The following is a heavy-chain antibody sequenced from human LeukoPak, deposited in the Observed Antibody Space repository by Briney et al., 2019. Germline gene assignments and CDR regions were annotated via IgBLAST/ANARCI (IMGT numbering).Heavy chain of an antibody. CDR2: IKQDGSEK. V-gene: IGHV3-7*01. CDR1: GFTFSSYW. CDR3: ARDWRYCSSSSCLAMDV. J-gene: IGHJ6*02. D-gene: IGHD2-2*01. Sequence: GGSLRLSCAASGFTFSSYWMSWVRQAPGKGLEWVANIKQDGSEKYYVDSVKGRFTISRDNAKNSLYLQMNSLRAEDTAVYYCARDWRYCSSSSCLAMDVWGQGTTVTVSS.